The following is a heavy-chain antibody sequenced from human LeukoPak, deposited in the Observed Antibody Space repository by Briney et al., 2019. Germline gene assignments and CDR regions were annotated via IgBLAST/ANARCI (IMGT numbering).Heavy chain of an antibody. CDR2: INAGNGNT. CDR1: GYTFTSYA. D-gene: IGHD3-9*01. CDR3: ARSSYDFLTGSPLLNPFDY. Sequence: ASVKVSCKASGYTFTSYAMHWVRQAPGQRLEWMGWINAGNGNTKYSQKFQGRVTITRDTSASAAYMELNSLRSEDTAVYYCARSSYDFLTGSPLLNPFDYWGQGTLVTVSS. J-gene: IGHJ4*02. V-gene: IGHV1-3*01.